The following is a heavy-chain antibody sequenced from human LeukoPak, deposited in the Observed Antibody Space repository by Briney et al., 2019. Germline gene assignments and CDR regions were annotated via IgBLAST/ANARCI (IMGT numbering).Heavy chain of an antibody. V-gene: IGHV4-4*07. CDR1: GGSISNYY. CDR2: IYTSGST. Sequence: SETLSLTCTVSGGSISNYYWSWMRQPAGKGLEWIGRIYTSGSTNYNPSLKSRVTMSVDTSKNQFSLKLSSVTAADTAVYYCANLLGYCSGGSCGEWNWFDPWGQGTLVTVSS. CDR3: ANLLGYCSGGSCGEWNWFDP. D-gene: IGHD2-15*01. J-gene: IGHJ5*02.